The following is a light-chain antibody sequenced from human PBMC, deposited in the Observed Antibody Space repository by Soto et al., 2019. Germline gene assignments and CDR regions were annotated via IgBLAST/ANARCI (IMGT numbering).Light chain of an antibody. V-gene: IGKV3-15*01. Sequence: EIVMTQSPATLSVSPGERATLSCRASQSVSSNLARYQQKPGQAPRLLIYGASTRATGIPARFSGNGSGTDFTLKISRVEAEDVGVYYCMQALQRRTFVQGTKVHIK. CDR3: MQALQRRT. CDR2: GAS. CDR1: QSVSSN. J-gene: IGKJ1*01.